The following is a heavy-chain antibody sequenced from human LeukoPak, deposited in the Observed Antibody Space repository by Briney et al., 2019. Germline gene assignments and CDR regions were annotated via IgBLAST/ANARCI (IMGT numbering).Heavy chain of an antibody. CDR2: AHSSGSR. J-gene: IGHJ4*02. V-gene: IGHV4-4*07. Sequence: PSETLSLTCSVSGAPIGSFCWSWIRQPAGKGLERIGRAHSSGSRNYIPSIKSRVTMSVDTSKNQLSLKLNTVTAADTAMYYCAREAVDYGSGSLDYWGQGILVTVSS. CDR3: AREAVDYGSGSLDY. D-gene: IGHD3-10*01. CDR1: GAPIGSFC.